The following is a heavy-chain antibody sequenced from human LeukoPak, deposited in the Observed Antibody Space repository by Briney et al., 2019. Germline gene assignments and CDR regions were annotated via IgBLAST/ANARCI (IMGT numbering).Heavy chain of an antibody. J-gene: IGHJ5*02. CDR2: FDPEDGET. Sequence: GASVKVSCKVSGYTLTELSMHWVRQAPGKGLEWMGGFDPEDGETIYAQKFQGRVTMTEDTSTDTAYMELSSLRSEDTAVYYCATERGNYYGSGSSSWWFDPWGQGTLVTVSS. V-gene: IGHV1-24*01. CDR1: GYTLTELS. D-gene: IGHD3-10*01. CDR3: ATERGNYYGSGSSSWWFDP.